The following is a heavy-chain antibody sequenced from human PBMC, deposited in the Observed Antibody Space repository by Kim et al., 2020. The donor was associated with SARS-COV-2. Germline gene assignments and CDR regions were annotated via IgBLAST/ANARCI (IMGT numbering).Heavy chain of an antibody. Sequence: QGRFTITSDNSKKPLYMQMNSLRAEDTAVYYCAWDRWVGEPNGAFEIWGQGTMVTVSS. J-gene: IGHJ3*02. CDR3: AWDRWVGEPNGAFEI. D-gene: IGHD3-10*01. V-gene: IGHV3-30*01.